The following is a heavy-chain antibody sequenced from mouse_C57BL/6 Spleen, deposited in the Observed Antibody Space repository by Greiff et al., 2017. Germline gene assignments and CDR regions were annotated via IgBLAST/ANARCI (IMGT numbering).Heavy chain of an antibody. D-gene: IGHD2-4*01. CDR2: IDPSNSCT. Sequence: QVQLKQPGAVLVRPGTSVKLSCKASGYTFTSYCMNWVKQRPGPRLEWIGVIDPSNSCTNYNPKFKGTATLTVDTSSSPAYMQLSSLTSEDSAVYYCARDDVSSDYDGFAYWGQGTLVTVSA. CDR3: ARDDVSSDYDGFAY. J-gene: IGHJ3*01. V-gene: IGHV1-59*01. CDR1: GYTFTSYC.